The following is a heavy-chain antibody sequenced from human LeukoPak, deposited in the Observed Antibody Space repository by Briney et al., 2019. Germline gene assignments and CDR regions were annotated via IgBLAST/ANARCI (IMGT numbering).Heavy chain of an antibody. J-gene: IGHJ4*02. CDR2: IYSGGST. D-gene: IGHD3-16*01. V-gene: IGHV3-66*02. CDR1: GFTVSSTC. CDR3: ARDMITFGGVTAFDY. Sequence: PGGSLRLSCAASGFTVSSTCMSSVRQAPGKGLEWVSIIYSGGSTYYADSVKGRFSISRDNSKNTLYLQMNSLRAEDTAVYYCARDMITFGGVTAFDYWGQGTLVTVSS.